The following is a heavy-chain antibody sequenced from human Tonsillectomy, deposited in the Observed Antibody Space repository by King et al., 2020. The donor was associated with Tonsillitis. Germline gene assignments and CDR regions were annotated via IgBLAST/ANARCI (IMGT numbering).Heavy chain of an antibody. D-gene: IGHD1-26*01. CDR3: AKREASHFDY. CDR1: GFTFSGYA. CDR2: ISGSGGST. V-gene: IGHV3-23*04. Sequence: VQLVESGGGLVQPGGSLRLSCAASGFTFSGYAMSWVRQAPGKGLEWGSVISGSGGSTYYADPVKGRFTISRDNSKNTLYLQMNSLRAEDTAVYYCAKREASHFDYWGQGTLVTVSS. J-gene: IGHJ4*02.